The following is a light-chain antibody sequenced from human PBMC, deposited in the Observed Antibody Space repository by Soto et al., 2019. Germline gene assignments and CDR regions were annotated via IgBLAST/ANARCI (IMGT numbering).Light chain of an antibody. V-gene: IGKV3-11*01. CDR3: QQRSNWPPIT. Sequence: EIVLTQSPATLSLSPGERATLSCRASQSVSIYLAWYQQKPGQAPRLLIYDASNRATGIPARFSGSGSGTDLTLTISSLVPEEFALYYCQQRSNWPPITFGQGTRLEIK. CDR2: DAS. J-gene: IGKJ5*01. CDR1: QSVSIY.